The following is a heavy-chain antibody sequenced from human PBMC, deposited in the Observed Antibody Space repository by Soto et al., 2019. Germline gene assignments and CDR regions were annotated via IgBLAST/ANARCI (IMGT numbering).Heavy chain of an antibody. CDR2: MTPNTGNT. Sequence: QVQLVQSGAEVKKPGASVKVSCKASGYNFIDYDINWVRQSTGQGLEWMGWMTPNTGNTGYAQKFQGRVILTRDTSTGTAYMELSSLNSDDTAVYYCARNPYSSGRFDPWGQGTLVTVSS. D-gene: IGHD6-19*01. V-gene: IGHV1-8*01. CDR3: ARNPYSSGRFDP. J-gene: IGHJ5*02. CDR1: GYNFIDYD.